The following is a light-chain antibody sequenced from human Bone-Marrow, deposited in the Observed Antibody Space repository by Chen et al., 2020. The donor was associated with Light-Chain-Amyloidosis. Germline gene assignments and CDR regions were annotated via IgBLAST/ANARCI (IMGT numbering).Light chain of an antibody. Sequence: EIVLTQSPGTLSLSPGEGANLTCRASQTISSNYLTWYQQKFGQAPRLLIYGSSSRATCIPDRLTGSVSWTDFTLTINRLENEDYAMYYCQQYGTSPLTFGGGTKVKMK. J-gene: IGKJ4*01. CDR2: GSS. V-gene: IGKV3-20*01. CDR3: QQYGTSPLT. CDR1: QTISSNY.